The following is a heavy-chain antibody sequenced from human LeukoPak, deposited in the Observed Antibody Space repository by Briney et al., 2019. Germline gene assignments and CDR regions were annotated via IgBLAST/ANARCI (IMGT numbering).Heavy chain of an antibody. CDR3: AKNIGGLDY. CDR2: ISGSGGAT. V-gene: IGHV3-23*01. J-gene: IGHJ4*02. Sequence: GGSLRLSCAASGFTFNTYGMSWVRQAPGKGLEWVSGISGSGGATYYAGSVKGRFTISRDDPHNTLYLQMNSLRAEDTAVYFCAKNIGGLDYWGQGTLVTVSS. CDR1: GFTFNTYG. D-gene: IGHD3-16*01.